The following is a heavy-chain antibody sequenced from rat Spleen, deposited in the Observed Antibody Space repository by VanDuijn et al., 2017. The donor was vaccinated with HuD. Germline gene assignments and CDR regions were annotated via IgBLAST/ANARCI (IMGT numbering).Heavy chain of an antibody. CDR1: GFSLTSYN. J-gene: IGHJ2*01. V-gene: IGHV2-41*01. D-gene: IGHD1-2*01. CDR3: TRVPIAEISTSFDY. Sequence: QVQLKESGPGLVQPSQTLSLTCTVAGFSLTSYNVHWVRQPPGKGLEWMGVIWNTGGTRYNSALRPRLSISKDTSKSQVFLKMNSLQTEDTAIYFCTRVPIAEISTSFDYWGQGVMVTVSS. CDR2: IWNTGGT.